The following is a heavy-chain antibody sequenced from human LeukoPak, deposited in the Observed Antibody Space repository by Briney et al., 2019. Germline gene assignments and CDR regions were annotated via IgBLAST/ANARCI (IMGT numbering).Heavy chain of an antibody. J-gene: IGHJ3*02. Sequence: GGSLRLSCAASGFTFTSYSMHWVRQAPGKGLEWVAFIRYDGSNKYYADSVKGRFTISRDNSKNTLYLQMNSLRAEDTAVYYCAKPVLRIAVADDAFDIWGQGTMVTVSS. CDR2: IRYDGSNK. D-gene: IGHD6-19*01. CDR1: GFTFTSYS. V-gene: IGHV3-30*02. CDR3: AKPVLRIAVADDAFDI.